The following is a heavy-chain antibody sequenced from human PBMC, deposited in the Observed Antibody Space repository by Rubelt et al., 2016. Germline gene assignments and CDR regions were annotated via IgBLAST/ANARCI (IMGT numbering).Heavy chain of an antibody. V-gene: IGHV3-7*03. Sequence: GSGGGLVQPGGSLRLSCAASGFTFSSYAMSWVRQAPGKGLEWVANIKQDGSEKYYVDSVKGRFTISRDSAKNSLYLQMNSLRAEDTAVYYCAREGFYCSGGSCYRYGMDVWGQGTTVTVSS. J-gene: IGHJ6*02. CDR2: IKQDGSEK. CDR3: AREGFYCSGGSCYRYGMDV. D-gene: IGHD2-15*01. CDR1: GFTFSSYA.